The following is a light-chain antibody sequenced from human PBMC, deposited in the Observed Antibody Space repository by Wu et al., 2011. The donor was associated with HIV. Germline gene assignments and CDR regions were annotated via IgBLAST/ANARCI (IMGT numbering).Light chain of an antibody. CDR1: QSVSSN. Sequence: GERATLSCRASQSVSSNLAWYQQKPGQAPRLLIYGASTRATGIPARFSGSGSGTDFTLTISSLQPEDVATYYCQKYNTAPWTFGQGTKVEMK. CDR2: GAS. V-gene: IGKV3-15*01. CDR3: QKYNTAPWT. J-gene: IGKJ1*01.